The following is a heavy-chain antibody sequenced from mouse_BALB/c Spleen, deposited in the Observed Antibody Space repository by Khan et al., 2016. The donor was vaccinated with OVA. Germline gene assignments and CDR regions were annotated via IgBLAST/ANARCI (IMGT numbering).Heavy chain of an antibody. J-gene: IGHJ4*01. CDR1: GYTFTNYG. V-gene: IGHV9-3-1*01. CDR2: INTYTGEP. D-gene: IGHD2-10*01. Sequence: QIQLVQSGPELKKPGETVKISCKASGYTFTNYGMNWVKQSPGKALKWMGWINTYTGEPTYADDFKGRFAFSLETSASTAYLQINNLKNEDTSTYFCARPPYFSYTLDHWGQGTSVTVSS. CDR3: ARPPYFSYTLDH.